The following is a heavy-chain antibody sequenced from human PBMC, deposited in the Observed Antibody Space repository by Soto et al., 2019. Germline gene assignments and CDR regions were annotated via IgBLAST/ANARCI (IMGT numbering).Heavy chain of an antibody. D-gene: IGHD3-3*01. CDR2: IWFDGSNQ. Sequence: GGSLTLSCTASGFSFSSYSMHWVRQAPGKGLEWVGRIWFDGSNQYYADPVKGRCTHSRDNSTTKPDLKMNSRRAEATAVYYCWSEVAPTSYGGDFYDYWGQGTLGTVSA. CDR3: WSEVAPTSYGGDFYDY. CDR1: GFSFSSYS. J-gene: IGHJ4*02. V-gene: IGHV3-33*01.